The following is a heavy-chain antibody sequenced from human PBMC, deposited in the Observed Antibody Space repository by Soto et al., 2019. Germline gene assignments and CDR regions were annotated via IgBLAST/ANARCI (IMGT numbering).Heavy chain of an antibody. Sequence: ASVTLSCKASGYPFTTYASHWVRQDNGQRLEWMGWISTDNGNTKYSQKFQGRLTITRDTSATTAYMELSSLRSEDTAVYYCAISTSVRMPWMGWHYYAMDVWGQGTTVTVSS. CDR3: AISTSVRMPWMGWHYYAMDV. D-gene: IGHD2-2*01. CDR2: ISTDNGNT. CDR1: GYPFTTYA. J-gene: IGHJ6*02. V-gene: IGHV1-3*04.